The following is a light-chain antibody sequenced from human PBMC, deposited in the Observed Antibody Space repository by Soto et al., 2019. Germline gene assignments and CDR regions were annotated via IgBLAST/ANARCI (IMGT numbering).Light chain of an antibody. CDR2: DAS. J-gene: IGKJ5*01. CDR3: QQRSNWPPIT. CDR1: QRVKTF. V-gene: IGKV3-11*01. Sequence: EIVLTQSQATLSLSLGERATLSCRASQRVKTFLVWYQQRHGHAPRLLIHDASHRAAGISARFSGSGFGTDFTLTISSLEPEDAAVYYCQQRSNWPPITVGQGTRLEIK.